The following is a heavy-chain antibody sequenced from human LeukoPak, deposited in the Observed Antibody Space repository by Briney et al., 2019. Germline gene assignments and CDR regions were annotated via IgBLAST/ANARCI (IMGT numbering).Heavy chain of an antibody. CDR2: IYYRGST. J-gene: IGHJ6*03. CDR1: GGSISGLY. Sequence: SETLSPTCTVSGGSISGLYWSWIRQPPGKGLEWIGYIYYRGSTNFNPSFKSRVTMSVDTSKNQFSLRLSSVTAADTAVYYCARDKFGEDYMDVWGKGTTVTVSS. CDR3: ARDKFGEDYMDV. D-gene: IGHD3-10*01. V-gene: IGHV4-59*11.